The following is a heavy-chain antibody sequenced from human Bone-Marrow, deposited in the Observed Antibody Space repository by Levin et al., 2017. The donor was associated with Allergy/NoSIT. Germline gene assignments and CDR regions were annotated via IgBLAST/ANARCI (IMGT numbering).Heavy chain of an antibody. J-gene: IGHJ5*02. V-gene: IGHV5-51*01. CDR1: GYSFTSYW. D-gene: IGHD2-2*01. CDR3: ARRGYCSSTSCYRWGWFDP. Sequence: GESLKISCKGSGYSFTSYWIGWVRQMPGKGLEWMGIIYPGDSDTRYSPSFQGQVTISADKSLITAYLQWRSLKASDTAMYYCARRGYCSSTSCYRWGWFDPWGQGTLVTVSS. CDR2: IYPGDSDT.